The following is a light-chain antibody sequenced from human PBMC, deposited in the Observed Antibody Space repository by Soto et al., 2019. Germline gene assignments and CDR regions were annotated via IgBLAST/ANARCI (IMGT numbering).Light chain of an antibody. CDR1: SSDVGGSNY. J-gene: IGLJ3*02. V-gene: IGLV2-14*01. Sequence: QSALTQPASVSGSPGQSITISCTGTSSDVGGSNYVSWFQQHPGKAPKLIIYEVNNRPSGVPYRFSGSKSGNTASLTISGLQTEDEADYYCSSYTTIGTWVFGGGTKLTVL. CDR3: SSYTTIGTWV. CDR2: EVN.